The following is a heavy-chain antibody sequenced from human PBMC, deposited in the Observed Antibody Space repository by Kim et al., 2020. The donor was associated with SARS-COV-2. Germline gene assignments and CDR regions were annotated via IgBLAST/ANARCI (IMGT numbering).Heavy chain of an antibody. Sequence: GGSLRLSCAASGFTFSSYWMHWVRQAPGKGLVWVSRINSDGSSTSYADSVKGRFTISRDNAKNTLYLQMNSLRAEDTAVYYCASIATDIWFGESRQVFDPWAREPWSPSPQ. J-gene: IGHJ5*02. CDR3: ASIATDIWFGESRQVFDP. CDR1: GFTFSSYW. CDR2: INSDGSST. V-gene: IGHV3-74*01. D-gene: IGHD3-10*01.